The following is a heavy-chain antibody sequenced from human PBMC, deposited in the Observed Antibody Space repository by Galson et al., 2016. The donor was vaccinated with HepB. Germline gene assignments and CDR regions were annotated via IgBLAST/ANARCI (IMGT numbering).Heavy chain of an antibody. CDR1: GGSFSGYY. CDR3: ARTWYMIRYFHH. Sequence: SETPSLTCAVYGGSFSGYYWTWIRQPPGKGLEWIGEINHGGSTNYNPSLKSRVTISVDTSKNHFSLKLSPVTAADTAVYYCARTWYMIRYFHHWGQGTLVTVSS. D-gene: IGHD6-13*01. V-gene: IGHV4-34*01. CDR2: INHGGST. J-gene: IGHJ1*01.